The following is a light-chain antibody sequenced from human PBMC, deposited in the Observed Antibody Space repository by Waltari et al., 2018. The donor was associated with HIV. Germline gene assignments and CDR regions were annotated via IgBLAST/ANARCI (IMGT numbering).Light chain of an antibody. CDR1: SSDVGGYNY. V-gene: IGLV2-8*01. Sequence: QSALTQPPSASGSPGQPVTLSCTGTSSDVGGYNYVSWYQQHPGKAPKLMIYEVSKRPSGVPDRFSGSKSGNTASLTVSGLQAEDEADYYCSSYAGSNNFVVFGGGTKLTVL. J-gene: IGLJ2*01. CDR3: SSYAGSNNFVV. CDR2: EVS.